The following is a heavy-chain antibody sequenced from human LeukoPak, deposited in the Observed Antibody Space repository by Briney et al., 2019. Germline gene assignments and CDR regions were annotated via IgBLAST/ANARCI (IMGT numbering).Heavy chain of an antibody. D-gene: IGHD5-18*01. CDR1: GFTFSNYW. CDR3: ARVPDT. CDR2: IKQDGSEK. Sequence: PGGSLRLSCAASGFTFSNYWMSCVRQAPGKGLEWVANIKQDGSEKYYVDSVKGRFTISRDNAKNSLYLQMNSLRAEDTAVYYCARVPDTWGQGTLVTVSS. V-gene: IGHV3-7*01. J-gene: IGHJ4*02.